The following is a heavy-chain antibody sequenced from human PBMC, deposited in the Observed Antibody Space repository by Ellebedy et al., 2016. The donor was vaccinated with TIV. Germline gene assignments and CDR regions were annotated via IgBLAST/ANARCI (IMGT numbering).Heavy chain of an antibody. Sequence: GESLKISCAASGFIFSGYWMHWVRQAPGKGLVWVSRINSDGSDTAYADSVRGRFTISRDTSKNMLYLQMNGLRVEDTALYYCAKDLWDLSGLDYWGQGALVTVAS. D-gene: IGHD1-26*01. V-gene: IGHV3-74*01. CDR3: AKDLWDLSGLDY. J-gene: IGHJ4*02. CDR1: GFIFSGYW. CDR2: INSDGSDT.